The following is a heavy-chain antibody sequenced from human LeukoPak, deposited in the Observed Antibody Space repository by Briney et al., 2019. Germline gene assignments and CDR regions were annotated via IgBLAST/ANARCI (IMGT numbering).Heavy chain of an antibody. Sequence: SETLSLTCTVSGGSISGYYWSWIRQPPGNALEWIAYIDYSRDTHSYPSLKSRVTTSVDRSKNQFSLRLNSVTAADTAFYYCARHPPGLRYFDPWGQGTLVNVSS. CDR1: GGSISGYY. CDR2: IDYSRDT. D-gene: IGHD3-9*01. J-gene: IGHJ5*02. CDR3: ARHPPGLRYFDP. V-gene: IGHV4-59*08.